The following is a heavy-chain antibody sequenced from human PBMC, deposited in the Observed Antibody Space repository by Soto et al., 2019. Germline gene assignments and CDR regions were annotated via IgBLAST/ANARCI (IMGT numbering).Heavy chain of an antibody. D-gene: IGHD3-3*01. V-gene: IGHV4-31*03. Sequence: QVQLQESGPGLVKPSQTLSLTCTVSGGSISSGGYYWSWIRQHPGKGLEWIGYIYYSGSTYYNPSLKGRVTISVDTSKNQFSLKLSSVTAADTAVYYCARDISIWSAERLSVWGQGTTVTVSS. CDR2: IYYSGST. CDR3: ARDISIWSAERLSV. CDR1: GGSISSGGYY. J-gene: IGHJ6*02.